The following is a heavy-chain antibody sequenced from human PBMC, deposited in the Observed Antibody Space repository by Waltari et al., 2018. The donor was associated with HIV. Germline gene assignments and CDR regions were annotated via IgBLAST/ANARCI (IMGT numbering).Heavy chain of an antibody. CDR3: ARGGLIAAAGGGERRLDP. V-gene: IGHV4-59*01. J-gene: IGHJ5*02. Sequence: QVQLQESGPGLVKPSETLSLTCAVSGESISSSCWSWIRQTPGTGLEWIGYIYYSGGTNYNPSLRNRVTISLDTSKNQFSLKMTSVTVADTALYYCARGGLIAAAGGGERRLDPWGQGTLVTVSS. D-gene: IGHD6-13*01. CDR2: IYYSGGT. CDR1: GESISSSC.